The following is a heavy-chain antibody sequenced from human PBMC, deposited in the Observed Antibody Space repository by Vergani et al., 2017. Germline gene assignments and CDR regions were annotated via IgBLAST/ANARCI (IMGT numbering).Heavy chain of an antibody. CDR1: GFTFSSYS. CDR3: ARTPGGYYDSSGYYQAQQYYFDY. J-gene: IGHJ4*02. Sequence: EVQLVESGGGLVQPGGSLRLSCAASGFTFSSYSMNWVRQAPGKGLEWVSYISSSSSTKYYADSVKGRFTNSRDNAKNSLYLQMNSLRAEDTAVYYCARTPGGYYDSSGYYQAQQYYFDYWGQGTLVTVSS. V-gene: IGHV3-48*01. D-gene: IGHD3-22*01. CDR2: ISSSSSTK.